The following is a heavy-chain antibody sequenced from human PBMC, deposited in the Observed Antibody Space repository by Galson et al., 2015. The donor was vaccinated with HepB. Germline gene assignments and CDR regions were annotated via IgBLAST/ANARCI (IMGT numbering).Heavy chain of an antibody. Sequence: SVKVSCKVSGYTLTDLSMHWVRQAPGKGLEWMGGFDPEDGETIYAQKFQGRVTMTEDASTDTAYMELSSLRSEDTAVYYCATVAYGLLVPLDAFDIWGQGTMVTVSS. CDR2: FDPEDGET. CDR3: ATVAYGLLVPLDAFDI. D-gene: IGHD3-10*01. V-gene: IGHV1-24*01. CDR1: GYTLTDLS. J-gene: IGHJ3*02.